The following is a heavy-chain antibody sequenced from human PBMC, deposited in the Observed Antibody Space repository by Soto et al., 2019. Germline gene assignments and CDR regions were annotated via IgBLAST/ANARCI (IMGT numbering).Heavy chain of an antibody. J-gene: IGHJ4*02. V-gene: IGHV1-2*02. D-gene: IGHD6-6*01. CDR1: GYTFTGYY. Sequence: GASVKVSCKASGYTFTGYYMHWVRQAPGQGLEWMGWINPNSGGTNYAQKFQGRVTMTRDTSISTAYMELSRLRSDDTAVYYCARVPIAARPLLVDYWGQGTLVTVSS. CDR3: ARVPIAARPLLVDY. CDR2: INPNSGGT.